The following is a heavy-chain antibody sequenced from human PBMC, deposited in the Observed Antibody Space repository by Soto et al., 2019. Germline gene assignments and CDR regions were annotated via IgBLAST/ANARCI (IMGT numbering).Heavy chain of an antibody. Sequence: PSETLSLTCTVSGGSISRGDYYWSWIRQPPGKDLEWIGYIFYSGSTYYNPSLKSRVTISVDTSKNQFSLKLSSVTATDTAVYCCARHFNLPLAGTVFDSCGRGTLVTGSS. V-gene: IGHV4-30-4*01. CDR1: GGSISRGDYY. J-gene: IGHJ4*02. CDR2: IFYSGST. CDR3: ARHFNLPLAGTVFDS. D-gene: IGHD6-19*01.